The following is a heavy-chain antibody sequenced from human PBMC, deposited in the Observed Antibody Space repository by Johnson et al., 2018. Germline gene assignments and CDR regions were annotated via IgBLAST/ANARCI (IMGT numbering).Heavy chain of an antibody. D-gene: IGHD2-2*01. CDR3: QIPGLVPGQRRLG. V-gene: IGHV1-69*05. Sequence: QVQLVQSGAEVKKPGSSVKVSCKASGGTFSSYAISWVRQAPGQGLEWMGGIIPIFGTANYAQKFQERVTITRDMSTSTADMAAAVASGQTQAACRPQIPGLVPGQRRLGGGR. J-gene: IGHJ2*01. CDR1: GGTFSSYA. CDR2: IIPIFGTA.